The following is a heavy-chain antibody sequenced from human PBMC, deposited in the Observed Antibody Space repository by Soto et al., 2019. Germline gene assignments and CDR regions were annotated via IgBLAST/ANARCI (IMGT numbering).Heavy chain of an antibody. Sequence: QLQLQESGSGLVKPSQTLSLTCAVSGGSISSGGYSWSWIRQPPGKGLEWIGYIYHSGSTYYNPSLKSRVTISLDRSKTQSSLKLSSVTAADPAVYYCARGAAHNWFDPWGQGTLVTVSS. D-gene: IGHD6-13*01. CDR1: GGSISSGGYS. J-gene: IGHJ5*02. CDR2: IYHSGST. CDR3: ARGAAHNWFDP. V-gene: IGHV4-30-2*01.